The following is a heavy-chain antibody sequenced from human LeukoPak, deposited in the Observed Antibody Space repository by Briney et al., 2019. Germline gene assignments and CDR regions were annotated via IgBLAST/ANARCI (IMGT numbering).Heavy chain of an antibody. J-gene: IGHJ4*02. D-gene: IGHD6-13*01. CDR2: IWYDGSNK. V-gene: IGHV3-33*01. CDR3: ARGSRTAAGTFDY. CDR1: GFTFSSYG. Sequence: GGSLRLSCAVSGFTFSSYGMHWVRQAPGKGLEWVAVIWYDGSNKYYADSVKGRFTISRDNSKNTLYLQMNSLRAEDTAVYYCARGSRTAAGTFDYWGQGTLVTVSS.